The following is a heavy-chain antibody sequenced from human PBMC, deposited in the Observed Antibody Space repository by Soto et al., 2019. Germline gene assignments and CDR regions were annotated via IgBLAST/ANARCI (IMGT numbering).Heavy chain of an antibody. V-gene: IGHV1-18*01. CDR2: ISAYNGNT. D-gene: IGHD5-18*01. CDR3: AAPLSYSYGLAY. CDR1: GYTFTSYG. Sequence: QVQLVQSGAEVKKPGASGKVSCKTSGYTFTSYGFSWVRQAPGQGLERMGWISAYNGNTNYAQKLQGRVTMTTDTSTSTAYIERRSLRSADPAVYYCAAPLSYSYGLAYWGQGTLVNVSS. J-gene: IGHJ4*02.